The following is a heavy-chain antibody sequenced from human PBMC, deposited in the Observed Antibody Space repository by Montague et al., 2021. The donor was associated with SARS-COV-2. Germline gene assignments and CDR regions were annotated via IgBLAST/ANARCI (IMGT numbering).Heavy chain of an antibody. Sequence: SETLSLTCTVSGDSVSHDFWTWIRQPPGQGLEWIGYVYYSRSSSXNPSLRGRVSIAVDTSKNQFSLTLSTVTAADTAIYYCVRDPAPSGSGTFYDYWGQGTLVAVSS. CDR3: VRDPAPSGSGTFYDY. J-gene: IGHJ4*02. D-gene: IGHD1-26*01. V-gene: IGHV4-59*02. CDR2: VYYSRSS. CDR1: GDSVSHDF.